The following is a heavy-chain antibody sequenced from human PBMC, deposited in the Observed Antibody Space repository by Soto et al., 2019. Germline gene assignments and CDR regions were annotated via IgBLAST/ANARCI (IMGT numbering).Heavy chain of an antibody. CDR2: ISSTTNYI. J-gene: IGHJ4*02. V-gene: IGHV3-21*06. Sequence: PGGSLRLSCAASGFTFTRSIIPFFLPSPLHWLSFFSSISSTTNYIYYGDSMKGRFTISRDNAKNSLYLEMNSLRAEDTAVYYCARESEDLTSNFDYWGQGTLVTVSS. CDR3: ARESEDLTSNFDY. CDR1: GFTFTRSI.